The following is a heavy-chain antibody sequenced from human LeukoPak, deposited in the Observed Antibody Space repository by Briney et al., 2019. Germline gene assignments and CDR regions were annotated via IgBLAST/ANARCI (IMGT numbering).Heavy chain of an antibody. V-gene: IGHV3-23*01. CDR2: VGGSGGSS. CDR1: GLTVTTSV. Sequence: PGGSLGLSCAATGLTVTTSVMTWVRQAPGKGLEWVSSVGGSGGSSYQADSVKGRFTISRDNSKNTAYLHMNSLRADDTAIYYCASGRGYYENWGQGTLVTVSS. D-gene: IGHD3-16*01. J-gene: IGHJ4*02. CDR3: ASGRGYYEN.